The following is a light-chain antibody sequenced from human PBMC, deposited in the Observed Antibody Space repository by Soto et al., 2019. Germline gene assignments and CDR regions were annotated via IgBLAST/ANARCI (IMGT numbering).Light chain of an antibody. V-gene: IGKV1-39*01. Sequence: QMTHSPSSLSASVGDIATITCXASQSISSYLNWYQQKPGKAPKLLIYAASSLQSGVPSRFSGSGSGTDFTLTISSLQPEDFATYYCQQSYSTPITFGQGTRLEI. CDR1: QSISSY. J-gene: IGKJ5*01. CDR2: AAS. CDR3: QQSYSTPIT.